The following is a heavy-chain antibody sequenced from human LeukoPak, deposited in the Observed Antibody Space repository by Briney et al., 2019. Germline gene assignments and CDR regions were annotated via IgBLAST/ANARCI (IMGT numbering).Heavy chain of an antibody. D-gene: IGHD3-22*01. CDR2: IIPIFGTA. Sequence: GASVKVSCKASGYTFTGYYMHWVRQAPGQGLEWMGGIIPIFGTANYAQKFQGRVTITADESTSTAYMELSSLRSEDTAVYYCARGVGSYDSSVIITEEVYFDYWGQGTLVTVSS. J-gene: IGHJ4*02. CDR3: ARGVGSYDSSVIITEEVYFDY. CDR1: GYTFTGYY. V-gene: IGHV1-69*13.